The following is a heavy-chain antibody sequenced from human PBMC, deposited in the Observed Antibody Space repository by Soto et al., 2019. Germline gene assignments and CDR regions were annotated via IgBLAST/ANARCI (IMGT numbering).Heavy chain of an antibody. D-gene: IGHD2-2*01. CDR1: AFPFSSHG. CDR2: ISYDGSNK. CDR3: AKGSYCISNSCYDQVPYYYGMDV. Sequence: GGCVRLPCAAAAFPFSSHGMHWVRQAPGKGLEWVAVISYDGSNKYYADSVKGRFTISRDNSKNTLYLQMNSLRAEDTAVYYCAKGSYCISNSCYDQVPYYYGMDVWGQGTTVTVSS. J-gene: IGHJ6*02. V-gene: IGHV3-30*18.